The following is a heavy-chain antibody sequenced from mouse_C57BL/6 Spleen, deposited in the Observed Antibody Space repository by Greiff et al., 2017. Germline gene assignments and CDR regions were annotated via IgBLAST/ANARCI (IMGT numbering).Heavy chain of an antibody. Sequence: EVQLVESEGGLVQPGGSMKLSCTASGFTFSDYYMAWVRQGPEKGLEWVANINYGGCSTYYLDSLKSRFIISRDNANNILYLQLSSLTSEDSATYYWARAKVVGQYYFDYRGQGATLTVSS. D-gene: IGHD1-1*01. CDR1: GFTFSDYY. J-gene: IGHJ2*01. V-gene: IGHV5-16*01. CDR3: ARAKVVGQYYFDY. CDR2: INYGGCST.